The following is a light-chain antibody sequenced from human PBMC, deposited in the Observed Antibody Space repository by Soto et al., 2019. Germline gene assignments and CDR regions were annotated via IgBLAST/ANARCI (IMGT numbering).Light chain of an antibody. Sequence: QPVLTQPPSVSGAPGQRVTISCTGSSSNIGAGYDVHWYQQLPGTAPKLLIYVNSNWPSGVPDRFSGSKSGTSASLAITGLQAEDEADYYCQSYDSSLSVVFGGGTKLTVL. V-gene: IGLV1-40*01. CDR3: QSYDSSLSVV. CDR1: SSNIGAGYD. CDR2: VNS. J-gene: IGLJ2*01.